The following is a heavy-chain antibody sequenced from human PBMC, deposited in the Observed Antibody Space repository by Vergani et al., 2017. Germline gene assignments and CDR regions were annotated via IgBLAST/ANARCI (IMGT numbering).Heavy chain of an antibody. V-gene: IGHV3-9*01. D-gene: IGHD5-24*01. J-gene: IGHJ6*02. CDR1: GFTFDDYA. CDR3: AKDRRVEMSAYYCYYGMDV. CDR2: ISWNSGSI. Sequence: EVQLVESGGGLVQPGRSLRLSCAASGFTFDDYAMHWVRQAPGKGLEWVSGISWNSGSIGYADSVKGRFTISRDNAKNSLYLQMNSLRAEDTAVYYCAKDRRVEMSAYYCYYGMDVWGQGTTVTVSS.